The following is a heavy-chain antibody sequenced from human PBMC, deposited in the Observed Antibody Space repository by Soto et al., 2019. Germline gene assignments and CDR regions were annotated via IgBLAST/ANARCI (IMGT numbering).Heavy chain of an antibody. J-gene: IGHJ4*02. Sequence: AASVKVSCKASGYTYYIHWVRQAPGQGLEWMGIINPSGDSTTYAQKFQGRVTMTRDTSTSTVYMELSSLTSEDTAVYYCARAVTEYTPADYWGQGTQVTVSS. CDR1: GYTYY. CDR3: ARAVTEYTPADY. D-gene: IGHD6-19*01. V-gene: IGHV1-46*01. CDR2: INPSGDST.